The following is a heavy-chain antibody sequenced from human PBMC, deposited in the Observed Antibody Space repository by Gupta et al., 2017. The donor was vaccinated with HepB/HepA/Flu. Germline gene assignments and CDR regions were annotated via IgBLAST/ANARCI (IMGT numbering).Heavy chain of an antibody. Sequence: EVQLVESGGGLVKPGGSLRLSCAASGFTFSSYSMTWVRQAPGKGLEWVSSISSSSSYIYYADSVKGRFTISRDNAKNSLYLQMNSLRAEDTAVYYCARDPAAYGDYVLLYYYYYGMDVWGQGTTVTVSS. D-gene: IGHD4-17*01. CDR2: ISSSSSYI. J-gene: IGHJ6*02. CDR1: GFTFSSYS. CDR3: ARDPAAYGDYVLLYYYYYGMDV. V-gene: IGHV3-21*01.